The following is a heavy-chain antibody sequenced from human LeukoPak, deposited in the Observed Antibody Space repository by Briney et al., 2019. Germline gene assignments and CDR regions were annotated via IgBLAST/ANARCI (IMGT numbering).Heavy chain of an antibody. J-gene: IGHJ6*02. CDR2: MYYSGST. CDR1: GASINSEDYY. D-gene: IGHD2-15*01. Sequence: PSQTLSLTCTVAGASINSEDYYWNWIRQPPGKGLEWIAYMYYSGSTYYNPSLKSRLSLSVDMSKNEFSLKLNSVTAADTAVYYCAKGALRSGGSLYEYYGMDVWGQGTTVTVSS. V-gene: IGHV4-30-4*01. CDR3: AKGALRSGGSLYEYYGMDV.